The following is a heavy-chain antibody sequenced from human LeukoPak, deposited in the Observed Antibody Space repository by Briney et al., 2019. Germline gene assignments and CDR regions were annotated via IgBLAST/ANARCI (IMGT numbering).Heavy chain of an antibody. J-gene: IGHJ6*02. V-gene: IGHV3-7*01. CDR3: ARGTVGLYYYYGMDV. CDR1: GFTFSSNW. CDR2: IKQDGSEK. Sequence: GGSLRLSCAASGFTFSSNWMSWVRQAPGKGLEWVANIKQDGSEKYYVDSVKGRFTISRDNAKNSLYLQMNSLRAEDTAVYYCARGTVGLYYYYGMDVWGQGTTVTVSS. D-gene: IGHD1-26*01.